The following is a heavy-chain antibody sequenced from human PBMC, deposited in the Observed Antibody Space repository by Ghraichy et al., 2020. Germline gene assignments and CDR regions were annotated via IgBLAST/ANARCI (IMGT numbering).Heavy chain of an antibody. J-gene: IGHJ6*02. V-gene: IGHV3-23*01. D-gene: IGHD6-19*01. Sequence: GGSLRLSCAASGFTFSSYAMSWVRQAPGKGLEWVSAISGSGGSTYYADSVKGRFTISRDNSKNTLYLQMNSLRAEDTAVYYCAKEVAGMDYYYYGMDVWGQGTTVTVSS. CDR2: ISGSGGST. CDR1: GFTFSSYA. CDR3: AKEVAGMDYYYYGMDV.